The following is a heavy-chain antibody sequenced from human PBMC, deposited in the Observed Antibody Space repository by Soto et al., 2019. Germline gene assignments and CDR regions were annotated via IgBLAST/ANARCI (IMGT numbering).Heavy chain of an antibody. CDR2: ITANGGDT. CDR1: GFTFSSYA. CDR3: AKIGRHSSTSPNGNDDY. V-gene: IGHV3-23*01. D-gene: IGHD6-13*01. Sequence: EVQLLESGGGLVQPGGSLRLSCAASGFTFSSYAMSWVRQAPGKGLERVSGITANGGDTYYADSVKGRFSISRDNSKNTLYLQLNSLSAEDTAIYYCAKIGRHSSTSPNGNDDYWGQGTLVTVSS. J-gene: IGHJ4*02.